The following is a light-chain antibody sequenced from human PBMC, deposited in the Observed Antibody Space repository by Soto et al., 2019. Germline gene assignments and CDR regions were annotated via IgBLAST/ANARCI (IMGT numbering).Light chain of an antibody. CDR3: QQYNNWPPYT. V-gene: IGKV3-15*01. CDR2: GAS. J-gene: IGKJ2*01. Sequence: EIVMTQSPATLSVSPGERATLSCRASQSVSSNLAWYQQKPGQAPRLLIYGASTRATGIPARFSGSGSGTEYTLTISSLPSEDFAVYYCQQYNNWPPYTFGQGNKLEIK. CDR1: QSVSSN.